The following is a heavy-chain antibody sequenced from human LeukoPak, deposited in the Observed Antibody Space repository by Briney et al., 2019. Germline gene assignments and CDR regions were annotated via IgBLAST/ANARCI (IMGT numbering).Heavy chain of an antibody. CDR2: INPNNGAT. Sequence: ASVTVSFKASGGTFISYAISWVRQAPGQGLEWMGWINPNNGATDYAQNFQGRVTMTRDTSISAAYMEVSRLRSDDTAVYYCARDPGDFGRHNWFDPWGLGTLVIVSS. J-gene: IGHJ5*02. D-gene: IGHD4-17*01. CDR1: GGTFISYA. CDR3: ARDPGDFGRHNWFDP. V-gene: IGHV1-2*02.